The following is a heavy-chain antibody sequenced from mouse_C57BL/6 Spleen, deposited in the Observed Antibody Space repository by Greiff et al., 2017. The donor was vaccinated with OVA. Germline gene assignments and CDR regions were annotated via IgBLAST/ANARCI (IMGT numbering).Heavy chain of an antibody. D-gene: IGHD2-2*01. CDR2: IYPGSGST. J-gene: IGHJ4*01. CDR3: AMGMYGYDASLYAMDY. V-gene: IGHV1-55*01. Sequence: QVQLQQPGAELVKPGASVKMSCKASGYTFTSYWITWVKQRPGQGLEWIGDIYPGSGSTNYNEKFKSKATLTVDTSSSTAYMQLSSLTSEDSAFYYCAMGMYGYDASLYAMDYWGQGTSVTVSS. CDR1: GYTFTSYW.